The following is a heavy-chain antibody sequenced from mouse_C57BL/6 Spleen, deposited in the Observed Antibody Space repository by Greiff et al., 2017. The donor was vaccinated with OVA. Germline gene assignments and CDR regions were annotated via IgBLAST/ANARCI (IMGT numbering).Heavy chain of an antibody. CDR1: GYTFTDYY. CDR3: ARDSNYVQFAY. CDR2: IYPGSGNT. D-gene: IGHD2-5*01. V-gene: IGHV1-76*01. J-gene: IGHJ3*01. Sequence: VQLQESGAELVRPGASVKLSCKASGYTFTDYYINWVKQRPGQGLEWIARIYPGSGNTYYNEKFKGKATLTAEKSSSTAYMQLSSLTSEDSAVYFCARDSNYVQFAYWGQGTLVTVSA.